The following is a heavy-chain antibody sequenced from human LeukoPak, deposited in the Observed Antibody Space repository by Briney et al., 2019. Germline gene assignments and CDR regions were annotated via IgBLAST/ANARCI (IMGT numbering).Heavy chain of an antibody. CDR1: GFTYSSCV. D-gene: IGHD2-2*01. V-gene: IGHV3-23*01. J-gene: IGHJ4*02. Sequence: GGSLRLSCATSGFTYSSCVMAWIRQAPGKGLEWVSSISGSGASTYYADSVKGRFTISRDNSMNTLYLQMNSLRADDTAVSYCVKRQCSSTHCYGFDYWGQGTLVTVSS. CDR2: ISGSGAST. CDR3: VKRQCSSTHCYGFDY.